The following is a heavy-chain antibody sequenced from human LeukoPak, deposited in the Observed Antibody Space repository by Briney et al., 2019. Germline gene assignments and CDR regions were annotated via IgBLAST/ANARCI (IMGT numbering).Heavy chain of an antibody. Sequence: GGSLRLSCAASGFTFSSYGMNWVRQDPGKGLEWVAVIWYDGSNKYYADSVKGRFTISRDNSKNTLYLQMNSLRAEDTAVYYCARDSSGYDILTGYENNHFDYWVQGTLVTVSS. CDR1: GFTFSSYG. D-gene: IGHD3-9*01. V-gene: IGHV3-33*01. CDR3: ARDSSGYDILTGYENNHFDY. CDR2: IWYDGSNK. J-gene: IGHJ4*02.